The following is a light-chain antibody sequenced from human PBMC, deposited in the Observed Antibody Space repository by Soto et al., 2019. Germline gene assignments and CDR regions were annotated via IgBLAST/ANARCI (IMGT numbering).Light chain of an antibody. CDR1: QSISSY. V-gene: IGKV1-39*01. CDR3: QHSYSSPPT. Sequence: DIQMTQSPSSLSASVGDRVTITCRASQSISSYLNWYQQKPGKAPKLLIYAASSLQSGVPSRFSGSGSGTDFTLTISSLQREDFATYYCQHSYSSPPTFGQGTKLEIK. CDR2: AAS. J-gene: IGKJ2*01.